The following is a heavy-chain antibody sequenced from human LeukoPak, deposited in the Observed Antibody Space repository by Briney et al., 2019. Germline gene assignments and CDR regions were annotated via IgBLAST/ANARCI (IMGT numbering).Heavy chain of an antibody. CDR3: ASAYGDYPTLFDY. Sequence: SVKVSCKASGGTFSSYAISWVRQAPGQGLEWMGGIIPIFGTANYAQKFQGRVTITADESTSAAYMELSSLRSEDTAVYYCASAYGDYPTLFDYWGQGTLVTVSS. CDR2: IIPIFGTA. J-gene: IGHJ4*02. D-gene: IGHD4-17*01. CDR1: GGTFSSYA. V-gene: IGHV1-69*13.